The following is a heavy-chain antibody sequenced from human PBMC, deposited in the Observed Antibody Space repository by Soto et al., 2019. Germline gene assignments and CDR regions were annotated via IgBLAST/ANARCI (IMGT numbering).Heavy chain of an antibody. CDR2: IYFNGNH. CDR3: GCFIFGVIGMAH. D-gene: IGHD2-8*01. CDR1: AASFSTYY. J-gene: IGHJ4*02. Sequence: SETLSLTCTVSAASFSTYYWTCIRHPPGRGLEWICNIYFNGNHKSNPSLEGRLTISIEPSNKESSLKLPSGPGAAAAVYYCGCFIFGVIGMAHWGQGTLVTVSS. V-gene: IGHV4-59*01.